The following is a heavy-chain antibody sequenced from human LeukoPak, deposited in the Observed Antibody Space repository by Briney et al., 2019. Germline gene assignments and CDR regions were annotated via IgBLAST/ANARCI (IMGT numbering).Heavy chain of an antibody. Sequence: SETLSLTCTVSGGSISGYYWSWIRQPPGQGLEWIGYIHYSGSTNYNPSLKGRVTISLDMSKNQFSLKLNSMTAADTTVYYCAREGQWLPDWFDPWGQGTLVTVSS. CDR3: AREGQWLPDWFDP. D-gene: IGHD6-19*01. CDR1: GGSISGYY. V-gene: IGHV4-59*01. CDR2: IHYSGST. J-gene: IGHJ5*02.